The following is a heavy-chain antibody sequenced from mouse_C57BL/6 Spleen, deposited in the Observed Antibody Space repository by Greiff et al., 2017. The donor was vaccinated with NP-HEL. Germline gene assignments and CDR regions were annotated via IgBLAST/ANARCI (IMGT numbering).Heavy chain of an antibody. CDR3: ARQAYDYDRDYYAMDY. V-gene: IGHV1-69*01. CDR2: IDPSDSYT. J-gene: IGHJ4*01. CDR1: GYTFTSYW. D-gene: IGHD2-4*01. Sequence: VQLQQPGAELVMPGASVKLSCKASGYTFTSYWMHWVKQRPGQGLEWIGEIDPSDSYTNYNQKFKGKSTLTVDKSSSTAYMQLSSLTSEDSAVYYCARQAYDYDRDYYAMDYWGQGTSVTVSS.